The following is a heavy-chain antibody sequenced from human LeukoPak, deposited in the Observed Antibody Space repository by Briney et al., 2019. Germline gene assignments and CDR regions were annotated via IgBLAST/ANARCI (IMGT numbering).Heavy chain of an antibody. CDR3: ARWRHSSGYYYDD. Sequence: PGGSLRLSCAASGFTFSSYTMHWVRQAPRKGLPYVPAISSNGGSTYYANSVKGRFTISRDNSKNTLYLQMGSLRAEDMAVYYCARWRHSSGYYYDDWGQGTLVTVSS. J-gene: IGHJ4*02. D-gene: IGHD3-22*01. V-gene: IGHV3-64*01. CDR1: GFTFSSYT. CDR2: ISSNGGST.